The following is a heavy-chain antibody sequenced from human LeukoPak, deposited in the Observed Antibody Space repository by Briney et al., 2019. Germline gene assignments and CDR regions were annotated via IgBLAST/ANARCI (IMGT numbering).Heavy chain of an antibody. V-gene: IGHV4-30-4*01. J-gene: IGHJ4*02. CDR3: AREVLGYYFDY. D-gene: IGHD4/OR15-4a*01. CDR2: IYYSGST. CDR1: GGSISSGDYY. Sequence: PSQTLSLTCTVSGGSISSGDYYWSWIRQPPGKGLEWIGYIYYSGSTYYNPSLKNRVTISVDTSKNQFSLRLSSVTAADTAVYYCAREVLGYYFDYWGQGTLVTVSS.